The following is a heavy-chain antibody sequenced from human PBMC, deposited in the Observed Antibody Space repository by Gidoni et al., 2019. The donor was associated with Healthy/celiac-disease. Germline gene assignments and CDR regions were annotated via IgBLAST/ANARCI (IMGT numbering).Heavy chain of an antibody. CDR3: AKEVYGDYAVGSY. D-gene: IGHD4-17*01. J-gene: IGHJ4*02. CDR2: ISYDGSNK. Sequence: QVQLVESGGGVVQPGRSLRLSCAASGFTFSSYGMHWVRQAPGKGLEWVAVISYDGSNKYYADSVKGRFTISRDNSKNTLYLQMNSLRAEDTAVYYCAKEVYGDYAVGSYWGQGTLVTVSS. V-gene: IGHV3-30*18. CDR1: GFTFSSYG.